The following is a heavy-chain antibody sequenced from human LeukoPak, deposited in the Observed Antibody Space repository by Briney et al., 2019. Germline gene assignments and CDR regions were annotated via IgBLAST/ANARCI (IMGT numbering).Heavy chain of an antibody. CDR2: IYYSGTT. CDR1: GGSISTYY. J-gene: IGHJ4*02. V-gene: IGHV4-59*01. Sequence: PSETLSLTCTVSGGSISTYYWSWIRQPPGKGLEWIGYIYYSGTTNYSPSLNSRVTLSVDTSKNQFSPKLTSVTAADTALYYCARGGGNFDYWGQGTLVTVSS. D-gene: IGHD2-15*01. CDR3: ARGGGNFDY.